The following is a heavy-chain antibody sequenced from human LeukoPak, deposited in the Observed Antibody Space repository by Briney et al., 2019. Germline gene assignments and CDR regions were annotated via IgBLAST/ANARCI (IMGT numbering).Heavy chain of an antibody. J-gene: IGHJ4*02. V-gene: IGHV1-2*02. CDR1: GYXFTGYY. Sequence: GASVKVSCKASGYXFTGYYIHWVRQAPGQGLEWMGWINPNSGGTNYAQKFQGRVTMTRDTSISTAYMELSRLRSDDTAVYYCARDLGGSSGLIYYFDYWGQGTLVTVSS. CDR3: ARDLGGSSGLIYYFDY. CDR2: INPNSGGT. D-gene: IGHD6-19*01.